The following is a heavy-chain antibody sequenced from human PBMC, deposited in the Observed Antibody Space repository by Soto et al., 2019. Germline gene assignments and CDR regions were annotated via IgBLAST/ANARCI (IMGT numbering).Heavy chain of an antibody. D-gene: IGHD2-2*01. J-gene: IGHJ6*02. CDR1: GYTFTGYY. Sequence: GASVKVSCKASGYTFTGYYMHWVRQAPGQGLEWMGWINPNSGGTNYAQKFQGRVTMTRDTSISTAYMELSRLRSDDTAVYYCARSWGYCSSTSCYLRDRYYYYGMDVWGQGTTVTVSS. V-gene: IGHV1-2*02. CDR2: INPNSGGT. CDR3: ARSWGYCSSTSCYLRDRYYYYGMDV.